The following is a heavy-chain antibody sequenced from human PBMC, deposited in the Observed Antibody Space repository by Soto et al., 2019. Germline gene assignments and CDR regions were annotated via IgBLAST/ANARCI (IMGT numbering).Heavy chain of an antibody. Sequence: QVQLVQSGAEVKKPGASVKVSCKASGYTFTSYAMHWVRQAPGQRLEWMGWINAGTGNTKYSQKFQGRVTITRDTSASTADMALSSLRCEDTAVNYCSKAQLWLRGWCDPWGQGTLVTVSS. CDR3: SKAQLWLRGWCDP. D-gene: IGHD5-18*01. CDR2: INAGTGNT. CDR1: GYTFTSYA. J-gene: IGHJ5*02. V-gene: IGHV1-3*01.